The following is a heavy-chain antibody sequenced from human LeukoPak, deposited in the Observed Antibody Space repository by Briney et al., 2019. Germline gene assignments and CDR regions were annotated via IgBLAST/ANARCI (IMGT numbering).Heavy chain of an antibody. J-gene: IGHJ4*02. CDR2: IIPMFNTA. D-gene: IGHD1-7*01. CDR1: GGTFSSYS. Sequence: SVKVSCKASGGTFSSYSFTWVRQAPGQGLEWMGRIIPMFNTANYAQDFQGRITITADKSASAAYMELITLRSEDTAVYYCAREAKTSNWNSVPYLDYWGQGTLITVSS. CDR3: AREAKTSNWNSVPYLDY. V-gene: IGHV1-69*08.